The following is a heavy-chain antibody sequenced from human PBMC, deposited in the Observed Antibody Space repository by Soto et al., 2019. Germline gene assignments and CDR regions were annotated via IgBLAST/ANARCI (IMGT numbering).Heavy chain of an antibody. J-gene: IGHJ4*02. Sequence: PGGSPRLSCAAPGFTFGSYSIKWGHHAPGKGLEWVSYISSSSSTIHYADSVKGRFTISRDNSKNTLYLQMNSLRAEDTAVYYCAKPTYSYSSSWYWPDWGQGTLVTVSS. CDR1: GFTFGSYS. D-gene: IGHD6-13*01. V-gene: IGHV3-48*01. CDR2: ISSSSSTI. CDR3: AKPTYSYSSSWYWPD.